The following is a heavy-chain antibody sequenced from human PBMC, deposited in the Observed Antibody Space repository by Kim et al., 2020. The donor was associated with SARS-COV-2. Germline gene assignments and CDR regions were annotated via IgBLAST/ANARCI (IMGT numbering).Heavy chain of an antibody. CDR3: ARYYYDSSDNWFDP. D-gene: IGHD3-22*01. J-gene: IGHJ5*02. Sequence: NPYLKSRVTISVDTSKNQFSLKLSSVTAADTAVYYCARYYYDSSDNWFDPWGQGTLVTVSS. V-gene: IGHV4-30-2*05.